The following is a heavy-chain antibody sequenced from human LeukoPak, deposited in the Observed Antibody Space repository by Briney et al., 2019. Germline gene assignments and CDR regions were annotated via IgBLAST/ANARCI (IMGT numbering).Heavy chain of an antibody. Sequence: SETLSLTCTVSGVSISSHYWSWIRQPPGKGLEWIGHISDSGDTNYNPSLKSRVTISVDTSKKQFSLKLSSVTTADTAVYYCARDSYYDTSGYFNDTFDMWGQGTLVTVSS. CDR3: ARDSYYDTSGYFNDTFDM. CDR2: ISDSGDT. V-gene: IGHV4-59*11. CDR1: GVSISSHY. D-gene: IGHD3-22*01. J-gene: IGHJ3*02.